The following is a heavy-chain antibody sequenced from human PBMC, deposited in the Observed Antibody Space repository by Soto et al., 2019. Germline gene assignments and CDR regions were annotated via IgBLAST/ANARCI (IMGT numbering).Heavy chain of an antibody. V-gene: IGHV3-23*01. CDR3: AKGSAGFSTSWADS. CDR2: ISGAGTAT. CDR1: GFTFRTYA. Sequence: LRLSCAVSGFTFRTYAMHWVRQAPGKGLEWVSGISGAGTATNYADSVKGRFTISRDNSKNTMYLQMNSLRAEDSGVYYCAKGSAGFSTSWADSWGQGTLVTVSS. D-gene: IGHD6-13*01. J-gene: IGHJ4*02.